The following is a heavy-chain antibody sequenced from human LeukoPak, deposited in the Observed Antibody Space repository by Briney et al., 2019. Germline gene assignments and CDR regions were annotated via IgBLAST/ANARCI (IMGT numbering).Heavy chain of an antibody. CDR2: IGGSGTRT. Sequence: GGSLRLSCSASGFTFTTYGMNWVRQAPGKGLEWVSGIGGSGTRTYYADSVKGRFTISRDNAKNSLYLQMNSLRADDTAVYYCAREPTYTSTWYTTCDYWGQGTLVTVSS. J-gene: IGHJ4*02. V-gene: IGHV3-23*01. CDR3: AREPTYTSTWYTTCDY. CDR1: GFTFTTYG. D-gene: IGHD6-13*01.